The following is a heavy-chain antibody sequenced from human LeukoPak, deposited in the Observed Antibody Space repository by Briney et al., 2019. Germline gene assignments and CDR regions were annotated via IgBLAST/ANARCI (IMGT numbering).Heavy chain of an antibody. J-gene: IGHJ6*02. CDR3: ARAYSSSWYLYYYYGMDV. CDR2: MNPNSGNT. D-gene: IGHD6-13*01. CDR1: GYTFTSYD. V-gene: IGHV1-8*01. Sequence: ASLKVSCKASGYTFTSYDINLVRQATGQGLEWMGWMNPNSGNTGYAQKFQGRVNMTRNRSLSTAYMELSSLRSEDTAVYYCARAYSSSWYLYYYYGMDVWGQGTTVTVSS.